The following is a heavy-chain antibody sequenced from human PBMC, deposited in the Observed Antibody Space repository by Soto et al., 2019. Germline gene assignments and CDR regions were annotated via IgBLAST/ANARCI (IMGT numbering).Heavy chain of an antibody. CDR1: GGSISSSSYY. J-gene: IGHJ4*02. CDR2: IYYSGST. Sequence: SETLSLTCTVSGGSISSSSYYWGWIRQPPGKGLEWIGSIYYSGSTYYNPSLKSRVTISVDTSKNQFSLKLSSVTAADTAVYYCSRHEDCCGGSCYGRFGYWGQGTLVTVSS. CDR3: SRHEDCCGGSCYGRFGY. D-gene: IGHD2-15*01. V-gene: IGHV4-39*01.